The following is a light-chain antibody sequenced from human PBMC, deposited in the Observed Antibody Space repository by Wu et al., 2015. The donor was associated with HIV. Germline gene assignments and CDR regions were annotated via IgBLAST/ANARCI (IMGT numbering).Light chain of an antibody. J-gene: IGKJ5*01. CDR3: QQCNNLPLT. Sequence: EIVLTQSPATLSLSPGERATLSCRASQSVRSFLAWYQQKPGQAPRLLIYDAFNRATGIPSRFSGSGSGTDFTLTINSLEPEDFAVYYCQQCNNLPLTFGQGTRLEIK. V-gene: IGKV3-11*01. CDR2: DAF. CDR1: QSVRSF.